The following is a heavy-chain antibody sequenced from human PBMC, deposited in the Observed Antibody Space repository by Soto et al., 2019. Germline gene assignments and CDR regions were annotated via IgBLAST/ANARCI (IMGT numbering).Heavy chain of an antibody. V-gene: IGHV3-73*01. CDR3: TRPGLSEDWERYFSL. CDR1: GFAFSGSA. Sequence: GGSLRLSCAASGFAFSGSAVHWVRQASGKGLEWVGRIRSKANNYATAYAASVKGRFTISRDDSKNAAYLQMNSLKTEDTAVYFCTRPGLSEDWERYFSLWGRGTLVTVSS. CDR2: IRSKANNYAT. D-gene: IGHD1-26*01. J-gene: IGHJ2*01.